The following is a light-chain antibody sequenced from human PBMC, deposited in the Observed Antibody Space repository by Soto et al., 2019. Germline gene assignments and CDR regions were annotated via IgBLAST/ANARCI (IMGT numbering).Light chain of an antibody. CDR3: SSYGRSNTVV. CDR2: DVT. CDR1: SSDIGGYNS. V-gene: IGLV2-14*01. Sequence: QSALTQPASVSGSPGQSITISCTGTSSDIGGYNSVSWYQQHPGKVPKLLIYDVTNRPSGISNRFSGSKSGNTASLTISGLQAEAEADYYCSSYGRSNTVVFGGGTKLTVL. J-gene: IGLJ3*02.